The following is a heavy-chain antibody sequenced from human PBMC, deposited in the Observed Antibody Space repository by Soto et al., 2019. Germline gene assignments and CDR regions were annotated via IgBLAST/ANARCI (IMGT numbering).Heavy chain of an antibody. CDR2: IYYSGST. J-gene: IGHJ4*02. CDR1: GGSISSGGYY. CDR3: ARVEADLYGSGRYFDY. D-gene: IGHD3-10*01. V-gene: IGHV4-31*03. Sequence: SETLSLTCTVSGGSISSGGYYWSWIRQHPGKGLEWIGYIYYSGSTYYNPSLKSRVTISVDTSKNQFSLKLSSVTAADTAAYYCARVEADLYGSGRYFDYWGQGTLVTVSS.